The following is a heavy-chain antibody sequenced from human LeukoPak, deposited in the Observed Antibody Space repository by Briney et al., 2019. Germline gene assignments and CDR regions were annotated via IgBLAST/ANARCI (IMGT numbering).Heavy chain of an antibody. V-gene: IGHV3-53*01. Sequence: GGSLRLSCVASGFTFSTYGMSWVRQAPGKGLEWVSVIYSDGTTYYEDSVKGRFTVSRDKSKNTLSLQMNSLRAEDTAVYYCAREKGRGVISPYFDCWGQGTLVTVSS. CDR1: GFTFSTYG. J-gene: IGHJ4*02. D-gene: IGHD3-10*01. CDR3: AREKGRGVISPYFDC. CDR2: IYSDGTT.